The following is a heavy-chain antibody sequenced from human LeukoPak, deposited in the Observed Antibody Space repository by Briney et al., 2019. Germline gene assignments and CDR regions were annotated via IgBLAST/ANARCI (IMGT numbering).Heavy chain of an antibody. CDR2: IYTSGST. J-gene: IGHJ4*02. CDR1: GGSISSYY. Sequence: SETLSLTCSVSGGSISSYYWKWIRQPAGKGLEWIGRIYTSGSTNYNPSLKGRVTMSVDTSKNQFSLKLSSVTAADTAVYYCARGFGSGGYYDYWGQGTLVTVSS. V-gene: IGHV4-4*07. CDR3: ARGFGSGGYYDY. D-gene: IGHD3-22*01.